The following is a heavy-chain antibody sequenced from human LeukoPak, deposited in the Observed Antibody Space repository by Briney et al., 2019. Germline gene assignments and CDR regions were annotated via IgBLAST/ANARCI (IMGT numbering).Heavy chain of an antibody. CDR1: GGSFSGYY. J-gene: IGHJ4*02. CDR2: INHSGST. CDR3: ARGDRGADEFRSGYYFDY. Sequence: TSETLSLTCAVYGGSFSGYYWSWIRQPPGKGLEWIGEINHSGSTNYNPSLKSRVTISVDTSKNQFSLKLSSVTAADTAVYYCARGDRGADEFRSGYYFDYWGQGTLVTVSS. D-gene: IGHD3-3*01. V-gene: IGHV4-34*01.